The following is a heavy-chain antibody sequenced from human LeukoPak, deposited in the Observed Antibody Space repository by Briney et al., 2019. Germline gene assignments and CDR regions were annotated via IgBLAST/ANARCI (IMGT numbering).Heavy chain of an antibody. V-gene: IGHV4-34*01. CDR3: ARGFLRYFDWLLPYYFDY. D-gene: IGHD3-9*01. CDR1: GGSFSGYY. J-gene: IGHJ4*02. CDR2: INHSGST. Sequence: PSETLSLTCAVSGGSFSGYYWSWIRQPPGKGLEWIGEINHSGSTNYNPSLKSRVTISVDTSKNQFSLKLSSVTAADTAVYYCARGFLRYFDWLLPYYFDYWGQGTLVTVSS.